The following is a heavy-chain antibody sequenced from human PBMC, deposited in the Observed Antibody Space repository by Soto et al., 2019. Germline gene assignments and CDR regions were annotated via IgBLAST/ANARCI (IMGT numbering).Heavy chain of an antibody. CDR1: GGSISSSSYY. J-gene: IGHJ4*02. D-gene: IGHD3-16*01. CDR2: IYYSGST. V-gene: IGHV4-39*01. Sequence: PSETLSLTCTVSGGSISSSSYYWGWIRQPPGKGLEWIGSIYYSGSTYYNPSLKSRVTISVDTSKNQFSLKLSSVTAADTAVYYCARHWGGHNFDYWGQGTLVTVSS. CDR3: ARHWGGHNFDY.